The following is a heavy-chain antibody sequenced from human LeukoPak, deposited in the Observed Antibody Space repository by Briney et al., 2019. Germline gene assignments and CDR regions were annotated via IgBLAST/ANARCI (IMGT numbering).Heavy chain of an antibody. V-gene: IGHV3-23*01. CDR3: AKRGDYDSSGYYLVY. J-gene: IGHJ4*02. D-gene: IGHD3-22*01. CDR2: ISGSGGST. Sequence: GGTLRLSCAASGFTFSSYAMSWVRQAPGQGLEWVSAISGSGGSTYYADPVKGRFTISRDNSKNTLYLQMNSLRAEDTAVYYCAKRGDYDSSGYYLVYWGQGTLVTVSS. CDR1: GFTFSSYA.